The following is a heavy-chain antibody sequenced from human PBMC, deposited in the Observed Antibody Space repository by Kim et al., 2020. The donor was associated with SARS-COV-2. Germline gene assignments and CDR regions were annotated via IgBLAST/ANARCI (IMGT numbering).Heavy chain of an antibody. CDR2: IYYSGST. V-gene: IGHV4-39*07. Sequence: SETLSLTCTVSGGSISSSSYYWGWIRQPPGKGLEWIGSIYYSGSTYYNPSLKSRVTISVDTSKNQFSLKLSSVTAADTAVYYCARDPPLLYDFWSGYYPQYYFDYWGQGTLVTVSS. J-gene: IGHJ4*02. CDR3: ARDPPLLYDFWSGYYPQYYFDY. D-gene: IGHD3-3*01. CDR1: GGSISSSSYY.